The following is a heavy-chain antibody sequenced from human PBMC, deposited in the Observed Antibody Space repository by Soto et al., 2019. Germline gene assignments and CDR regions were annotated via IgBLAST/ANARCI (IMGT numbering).Heavy chain of an antibody. CDR1: GFTFSRNW. CDR3: KRYRGDYIDY. D-gene: IGHD3-10*01. V-gene: IGHV3-74*01. Sequence: EVQLVESGGGLVQPGGSLRLSCAASGFTFSRNWMHWVRQAPGKGLVWVSRINSDGSSTSHADSVKGRFTISRDNANNTLSLQMNSTRAEETAVYYCKRYRGDYIDYWGQGTVDTDS. J-gene: IGHJ4*02. CDR2: INSDGSST.